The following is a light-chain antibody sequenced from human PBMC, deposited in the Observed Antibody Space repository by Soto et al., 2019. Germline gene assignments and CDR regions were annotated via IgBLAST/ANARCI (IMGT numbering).Light chain of an antibody. V-gene: IGKV1-9*01. J-gene: IGKJ1*01. CDR3: QQYNSYPWT. CDR2: AAS. CDR1: QAINSN. Sequence: DIQLTQSPSFLSASLGDRVTITCRASQAINSNLAWYQQKSGKAPKLLIYAASNLQSGVPSRFSGSGSGTEFTLAISSLQPDDFATYYCQQYNSYPWTFGQGTKVDIK.